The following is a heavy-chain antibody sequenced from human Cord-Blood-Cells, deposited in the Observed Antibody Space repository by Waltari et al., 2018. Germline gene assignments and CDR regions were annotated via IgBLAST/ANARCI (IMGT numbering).Heavy chain of an antibody. CDR2: IIPIFGTA. J-gene: IGHJ6*02. D-gene: IGHD3-22*01. CDR3: ASHYDSSGYYYYYGMDV. CDR1: GGTFSSYA. Sequence: QVQLVQSGAEVKKPGSSVKVSCKASGGTFSSYAISWGRQAPGQGLEWMGGIIPIFGTANYAQKFQGRVTITADESTSTAYMELSSLRSEDTAVYYCASHYDSSGYYYYYGMDVWGQGTTVTVSS. V-gene: IGHV1-69*01.